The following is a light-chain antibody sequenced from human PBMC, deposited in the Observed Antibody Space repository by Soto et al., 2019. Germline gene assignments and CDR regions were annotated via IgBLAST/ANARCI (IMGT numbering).Light chain of an antibody. CDR3: HQYYSYWA. CDR2: GAS. Sequence: DVHLTQSPSTLSASVGDRVTITCRASQSISNWLAWYQQKPGKPPKVLIHGASSLESGVPSRFGGSGSGTEFTFTISSLQPDDSAIYHCHQYYSYWAFGQGTKVEVK. V-gene: IGKV1-5*03. CDR1: QSISNW. J-gene: IGKJ1*01.